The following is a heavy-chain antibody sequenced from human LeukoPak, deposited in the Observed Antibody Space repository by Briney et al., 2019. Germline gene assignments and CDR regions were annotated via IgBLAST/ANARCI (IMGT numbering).Heavy chain of an antibody. CDR3: AKTGTPWYYFDY. Sequence: PGGSLRLSCAASGFTFSSCWMHWVRQAPGKGLVWVSRINSDGSSTSYADSVKGRFTISRDNAKNTLYLQMNSLRAEDTAVYYCAKTGTPWYYFDYWGQGTLVTVSS. D-gene: IGHD1-1*01. J-gene: IGHJ4*02. V-gene: IGHV3-74*01. CDR2: INSDGSST. CDR1: GFTFSSCW.